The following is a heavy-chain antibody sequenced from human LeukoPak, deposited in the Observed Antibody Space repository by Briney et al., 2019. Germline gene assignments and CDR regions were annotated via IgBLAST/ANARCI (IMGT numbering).Heavy chain of an antibody. Sequence: TGGSLRLSCAASGFTFSSYSMNWVRQAPGKGLEWVSSISSSSSYIYYADSVRGRFTISRDNAKNSLYLQMNSLRAEDTAVYYCARAGTMIGTGVDYWGQGTLVTVSS. CDR1: GFTFSSYS. V-gene: IGHV3-21*01. D-gene: IGHD3-22*01. CDR3: ARAGTMIGTGVDY. J-gene: IGHJ4*02. CDR2: ISSSSSYI.